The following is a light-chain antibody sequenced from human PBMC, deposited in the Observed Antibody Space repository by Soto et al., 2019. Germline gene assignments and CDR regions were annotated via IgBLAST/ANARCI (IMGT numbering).Light chain of an antibody. V-gene: IGKV1-5*01. J-gene: IGKJ2*01. CDR1: QHINTW. Sequence: DIQMTQSPYTLSASVGDRVTITCRASQHINTWLAWYQQKSGKAPKLLMYDASSLESGVPSSFSGSSSGTEFTRTISSVQPADFATYYCQQAHSYPYTFGQGTKLEIK. CDR3: QQAHSYPYT. CDR2: DAS.